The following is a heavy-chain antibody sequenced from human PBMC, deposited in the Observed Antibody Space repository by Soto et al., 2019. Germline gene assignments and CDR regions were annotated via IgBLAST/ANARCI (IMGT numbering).Heavy chain of an antibody. CDR1: GGSISSGGYY. Sequence: QVQLQESGPGLVKPSQTLSLTCTVSGGSISSGGYYWTWIRQHPGKGLEWIGYIYYSGSTYYNPSLKSRVTISVDTSKNQFSLELSSVTAADTAVYYCARVCGGDCHYGMDVWGQGTPVTVSS. D-gene: IGHD2-21*02. V-gene: IGHV4-31*03. CDR2: IYYSGST. CDR3: ARVCGGDCHYGMDV. J-gene: IGHJ6*02.